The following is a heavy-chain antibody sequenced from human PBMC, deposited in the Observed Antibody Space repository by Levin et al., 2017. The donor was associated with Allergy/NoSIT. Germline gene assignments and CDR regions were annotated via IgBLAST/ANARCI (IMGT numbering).Heavy chain of an antibody. CDR1: GFTFSSYW. CDR2: IKQDGSEK. V-gene: IGHV3-7*04. D-gene: IGHD3-10*01. CDR3: ARDRGVLWFGESYYFDY. Sequence: GESLKISCAASGFTFSSYWMSWVRQAPGKGLEWVANIKQDGSEKYYVDSVKGRFTISRDNAKNSLYLQMNSLRAEDTAVYYCARDRGVLWFGESYYFDYWGQGTLVTVSS. J-gene: IGHJ4*02.